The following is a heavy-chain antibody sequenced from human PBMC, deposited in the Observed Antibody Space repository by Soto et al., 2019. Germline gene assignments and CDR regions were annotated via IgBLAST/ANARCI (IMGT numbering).Heavy chain of an antibody. V-gene: IGHV4-34*01. CDR3: ARRHPYSSSWYVYYYYGMDF. Sequence: PSETLSLTCAVYGGSFSGYYWSWIRQPPGKGLEWIGEINHSGSTNYNPSLKSRVTISVDTSKNQFSLKLSSVTAADTAVYYCARRHPYSSSWYVYYYYGMDFWGQGTTVTVFS. D-gene: IGHD6-13*01. J-gene: IGHJ6*02. CDR1: GGSFSGYY. CDR2: INHSGST.